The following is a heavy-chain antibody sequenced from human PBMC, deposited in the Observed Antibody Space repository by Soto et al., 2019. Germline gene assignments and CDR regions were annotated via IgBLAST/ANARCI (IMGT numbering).Heavy chain of an antibody. CDR2: ISAYNGNT. J-gene: IGHJ6*02. D-gene: IGHD2-2*02. Sequence: ASVKVSCKASGYTFTSYGISWVRQAPGQGLEWMGWISAYNGNTNYAQKLQGRVTMTTDTSTSTAYMELRSLRSDDTAVYYCARDYCSSTSCYSYYYYGMDVWGQWTTVTVSS. CDR1: GYTFTSYG. CDR3: ARDYCSSTSCYSYYYYGMDV. V-gene: IGHV1-18*01.